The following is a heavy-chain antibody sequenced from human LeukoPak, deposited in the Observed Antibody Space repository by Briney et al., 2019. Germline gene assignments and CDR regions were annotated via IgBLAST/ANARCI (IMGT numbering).Heavy chain of an antibody. J-gene: IGHJ5*02. D-gene: IGHD3-22*01. CDR2: ISGSGGTT. CDR3: AKDRGNYYDTPRFDP. CDR1: GFSLSRNA. V-gene: IGHV3-23*01. Sequence: GGSLRLSCAACGFSLSRNAMSWVRQAPGKGLEWVSSISGSGGTTYYADSVKGRFTISRDNSKNMLYLQVSSLRAEDTAIYYCAKDRGNYYDTPRFDPWGQGTLVTVSS.